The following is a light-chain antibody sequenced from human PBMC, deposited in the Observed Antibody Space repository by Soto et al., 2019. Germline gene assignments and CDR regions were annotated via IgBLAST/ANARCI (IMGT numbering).Light chain of an antibody. CDR1: QSVTSSY. J-gene: IGKJ2*01. CDR3: QQYGSSPT. Sequence: EIVLTQSPGTLSLSPGERATLSCRASQSVTSSYLAWYQQKPGQAPRLLIYGASSRATGIPDRFSGSGSGTDFTLTISRLGPEDFAVYYCQQYGSSPTFGQGTKLEIK. V-gene: IGKV3-20*01. CDR2: GAS.